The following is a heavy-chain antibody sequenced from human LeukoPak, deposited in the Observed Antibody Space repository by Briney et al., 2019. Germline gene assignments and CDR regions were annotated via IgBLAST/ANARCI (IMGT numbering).Heavy chain of an antibody. D-gene: IGHD1-7*01. CDR1: DYSITSDYY. CDR2: IYHSGST. CDR3: ARDERELRYDGFDI. Sequence: PSETLSLTCTVSDYSITSDYYWGWIRLPPGKGLEWIGSIYHSGSTYYNPSLKSRVTISVDTSKNEFSLRLSSVTAADTAVYYCARDERELRYDGFDIWGQGTMVTVPS. V-gene: IGHV4-38-2*02. J-gene: IGHJ3*02.